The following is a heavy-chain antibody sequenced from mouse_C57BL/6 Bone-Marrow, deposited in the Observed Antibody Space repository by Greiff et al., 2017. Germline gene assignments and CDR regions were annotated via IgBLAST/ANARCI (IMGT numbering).Heavy chain of an antibody. CDR1: GFSFNTYA. J-gene: IGHJ1*03. CDR3: TTTVVPYWYFDV. D-gene: IGHD1-1*01. V-gene: IGHV10-1*01. CDR2: IRSKSNNYAT. Sequence: DVMLVESGGGLVQPKGSLKLSCAASGFSFNTYAMNWVRQAPGKGLEWVARIRSKSNNYATYYADSVKDRFTISRDDSESMLYLQMNNLKTEDTAMYYCTTTVVPYWYFDVWGTGTTVTVSS.